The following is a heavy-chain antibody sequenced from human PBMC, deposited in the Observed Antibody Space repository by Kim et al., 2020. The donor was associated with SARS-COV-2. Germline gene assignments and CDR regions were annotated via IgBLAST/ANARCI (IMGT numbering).Heavy chain of an antibody. Sequence: ASVKVSCKASGYTFTSYYMHWVRQAPGQGLEWMGIINPSGGSTSYAQKFQGRVTMTRDTSTSTVYMELSSLRSEDTAVYYCARESADYYGSGSYYMGWFDPWGQGTLVTVSS. CDR1: GYTFTSYY. J-gene: IGHJ5*02. D-gene: IGHD3-10*01. CDR3: ARESADYYGSGSYYMGWFDP. V-gene: IGHV1-46*01. CDR2: INPSGGST.